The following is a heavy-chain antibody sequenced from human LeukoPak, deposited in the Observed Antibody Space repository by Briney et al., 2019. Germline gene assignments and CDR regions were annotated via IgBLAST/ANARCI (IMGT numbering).Heavy chain of an antibody. J-gene: IGHJ4*02. CDR2: INPNSGGT. Sequence: ASVKVSCKASGYTFTGYYMHWVRQAPGQGLEWMGWINPNSGGTNYAQKFQGRVTMTRDTSISTAYMELSRLRSDDTAVYYCARTLDPIAVAGTDYLSYYFDYWGQGTLVTVSS. CDR1: GYTFTGYY. V-gene: IGHV1-2*02. CDR3: ARTLDPIAVAGTDYLSYYFDY. D-gene: IGHD6-19*01.